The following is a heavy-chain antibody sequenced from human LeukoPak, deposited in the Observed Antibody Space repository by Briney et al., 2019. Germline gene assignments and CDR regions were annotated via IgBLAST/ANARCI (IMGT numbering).Heavy chain of an antibody. V-gene: IGHV4-61*02. Sequence: SETLSLTCTVSGGSISSDNYSWSWIRQPAGKGLEWIGRVYTSGSTNYNPSLKSRVTISVDTSKNQFSLKLSSVTAADTAVYYCARGGITIFGVVITPFDYWGQGTLVTVSS. D-gene: IGHD3-3*01. CDR2: VYTSGST. J-gene: IGHJ4*02. CDR1: GGSISSDNYS. CDR3: ARGGITIFGVVITPFDY.